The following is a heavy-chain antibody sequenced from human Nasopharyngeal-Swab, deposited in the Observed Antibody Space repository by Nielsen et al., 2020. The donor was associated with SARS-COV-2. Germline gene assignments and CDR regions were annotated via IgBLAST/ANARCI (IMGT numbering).Heavy chain of an antibody. CDR3: ARGPQGASRRPYYFDY. D-gene: IGHD1-1*01. V-gene: IGHV4-34*01. Sequence: WIRQPPGKGLEWIGEINHSGSTNYNPSLKSRVTISVDTSKNQFSLKLSSVTAADTAVYYCARGPQGASRRPYYFDYWGQGTLVTVSS. J-gene: IGHJ4*02. CDR2: INHSGST.